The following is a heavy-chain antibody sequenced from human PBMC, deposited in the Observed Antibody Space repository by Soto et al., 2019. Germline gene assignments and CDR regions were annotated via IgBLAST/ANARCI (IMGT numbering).Heavy chain of an antibody. J-gene: IGHJ4*01. D-gene: IGHD2-15*01. V-gene: IGHV3-15*01. Sequence: EVQLLGSGGGLVKPRGSLRLSCADSGFTFVYSWMSWVRRAPGKGLEWVGRIKSSSDGGTTAYAAPVKGRFTISRDDSKRTLYLQMDRLRTEDTAVYYCTTQRTCGGGSCPSYWGQGTLVTVAS. CDR1: GFTFVYSW. CDR2: IKSSSDGGTT. CDR3: TTQRTCGGGSCPSY.